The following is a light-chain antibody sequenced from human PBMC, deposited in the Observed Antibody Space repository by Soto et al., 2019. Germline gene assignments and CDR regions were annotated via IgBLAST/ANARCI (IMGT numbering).Light chain of an antibody. CDR1: SGDVGTYNL. CDR3: FSYAISSTYV. J-gene: IGLJ1*01. Sequence: QSALTQPASLSGSPGQPITISYTGTSGDVGTYNLVSWYQQHPGKAPKLLIYEGTKRPSGVSDRFSGFRSGNTASLTITGLRAEDEADYYCFSYAISSTYVFGTGTKVTAL. CDR2: EGT. V-gene: IGLV2-23*01.